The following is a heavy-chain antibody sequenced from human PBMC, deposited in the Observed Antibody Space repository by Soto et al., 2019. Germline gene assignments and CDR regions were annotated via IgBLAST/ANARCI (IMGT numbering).Heavy chain of an antibody. D-gene: IGHD3-3*01. CDR3: EKDNRFLEWLSL. V-gene: IGHV3-30*18. J-gene: IGHJ4*02. CDR2: ISHDGSNK. CDR1: GFTFSSYG. Sequence: GGSLRLSCAASGFTFSSYGMHWVRQAPGKGLEWVAVISHDGSNKYYADSVKGRFTISRDNSKNTLYLQMNSLRAEDTAVYYCEKDNRFLEWLSLWGQGTLVTVSS.